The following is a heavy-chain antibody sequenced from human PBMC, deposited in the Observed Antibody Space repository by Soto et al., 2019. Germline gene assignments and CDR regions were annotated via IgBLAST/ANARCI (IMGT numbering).Heavy chain of an antibody. V-gene: IGHV3-23*01. J-gene: IGHJ6*02. CDR1: GFTFSNYA. Sequence: EVQLLESGGDLLQPGGSLRLSCGASGFTFSNYAMSWVRQAPGMGLEWVSLINDRGDNTFHAPSVEGRFTISRDNSKNTVFLQMKSLRVEDTAVYFCAKQRGSGRPYYYNMDVWGLGTTVIVSS. D-gene: IGHD3-10*01. CDR3: AKQRGSGRPYYYNMDV. CDR2: INDRGDNT.